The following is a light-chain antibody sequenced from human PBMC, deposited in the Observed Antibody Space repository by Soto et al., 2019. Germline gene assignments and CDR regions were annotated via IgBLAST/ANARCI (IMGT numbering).Light chain of an antibody. J-gene: IGKJ1*01. V-gene: IGKV3-15*01. CDR2: GAS. CDR1: ESVSSN. CDR3: QQYNNWPLT. Sequence: EIVMTQSPVTLSVSPGERATLSCRASESVSSNLAWYQQKPGQAPRGLIYGASTRATGIPGRFSGSGSGTEFTLTISSPEAEDFAVYYCQQYNNWPLTFGQGTKVDI.